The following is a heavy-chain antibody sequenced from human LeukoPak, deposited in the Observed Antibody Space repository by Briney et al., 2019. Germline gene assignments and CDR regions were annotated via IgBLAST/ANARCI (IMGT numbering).Heavy chain of an antibody. V-gene: IGHV3-11*04. CDR2: ISSSGNTI. CDR3: ARDSGFGLFDY. J-gene: IGHJ4*02. D-gene: IGHD5-12*01. Sequence: LGVSLRLSCAASGFTFSDYYMSWIRQAPGKGLEWVSYISSSGNTIYYADSVKGRFTISRDNAKNSLYLQMNSLGAEDTAVYYCARDSGFGLFDYWGQGTLVTVSS. CDR1: GFTFSDYY.